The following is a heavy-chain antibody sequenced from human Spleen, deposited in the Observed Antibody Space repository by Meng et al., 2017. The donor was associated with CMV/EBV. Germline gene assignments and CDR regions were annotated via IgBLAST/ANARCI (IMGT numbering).Heavy chain of an antibody. D-gene: IGHD6-19*01. Sequence: GESLKISCAASGFTFSSYWMHWVRQAPGKGLVWVSRINSDGSSTSYADSVKGRFTISRDNAKNSLYLQMNSLRAEDTAVYYCAREGGWPRGVFDYWGQGTLVTVSS. CDR1: GFTFSSYW. V-gene: IGHV3-74*01. CDR3: AREGGWPRGVFDY. CDR2: INSDGSST. J-gene: IGHJ4*02.